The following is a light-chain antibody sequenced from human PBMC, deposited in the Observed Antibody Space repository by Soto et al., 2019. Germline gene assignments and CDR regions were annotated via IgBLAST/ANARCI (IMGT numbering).Light chain of an antibody. Sequence: QSALTQPASVSGSPGQSITISCSGTSNDVGGYNYVSWYQQHPGKAPKLLIYEVSHRPSGVSHRFSGSKSGDTASLTIAGLQAEDGPDYYCNSYSRGTTLRVFGTGTKGTVL. V-gene: IGLV2-14*01. CDR1: SNDVGGYNY. CDR3: NSYSRGTTLRV. J-gene: IGLJ1*01. CDR2: EVS.